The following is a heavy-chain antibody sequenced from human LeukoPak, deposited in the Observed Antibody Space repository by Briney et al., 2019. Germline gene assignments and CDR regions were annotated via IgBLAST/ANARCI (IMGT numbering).Heavy chain of an antibody. Sequence: GASVKVSCKASGYTFPRYGISWVRQAPGQGLEWMAWISAYNGNTDYAQKLQGRVTMTTDTSTSTAYMELSRLRSDDTAVYHCARVMAAQESYVDYWGQGTLVTVSS. CDR3: ARVMAAQESYVDY. CDR2: ISAYNGNT. D-gene: IGHD5-24*01. J-gene: IGHJ4*02. V-gene: IGHV1-18*01. CDR1: GYTFPRYG.